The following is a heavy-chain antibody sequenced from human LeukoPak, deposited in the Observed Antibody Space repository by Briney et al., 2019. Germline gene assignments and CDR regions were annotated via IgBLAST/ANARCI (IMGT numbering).Heavy chain of an antibody. Sequence: GGSLRLSCAASGFTFSSYAMSWVRQAPGKGLEWVSAISGSGGSTYYADSVKGRFTISRDNSKNTLYLQMSSLRAEDTAVYYCAKEEVVVVPAATYFDYWGQGTLVTVSS. D-gene: IGHD2-2*01. V-gene: IGHV3-23*01. CDR1: GFTFSSYA. CDR2: ISGSGGST. CDR3: AKEEVVVVPAATYFDY. J-gene: IGHJ4*02.